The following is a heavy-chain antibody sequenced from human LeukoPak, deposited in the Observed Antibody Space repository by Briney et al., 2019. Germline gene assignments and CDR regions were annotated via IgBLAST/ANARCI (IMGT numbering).Heavy chain of an antibody. Sequence: PGGSLRLSCAASGFTFSSYEMNWVRQAPGKGLEWVSYISSSGSTIYYADSVKGRFTISRDNAKNSLYLQMNSLRAEDTAVYYCARGTTRAWFDPWGQRTLVTVSS. J-gene: IGHJ5*02. CDR1: GFTFSSYE. V-gene: IGHV3-48*03. CDR2: ISSSGSTI. CDR3: ARGTTRAWFDP. D-gene: IGHD1-26*01.